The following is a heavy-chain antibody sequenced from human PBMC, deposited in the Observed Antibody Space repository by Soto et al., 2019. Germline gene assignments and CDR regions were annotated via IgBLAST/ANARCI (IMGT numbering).Heavy chain of an antibody. D-gene: IGHD6-13*01. CDR3: ARSRGPRPYPYSSSPYGMAV. CDR2: IIPILGTA. Sequence: QVQLVQSGAEVKKPGSSVKVSCKASGGTFSSYAISWVRQAPGQGLEWMGGIIPILGTANYAQKFQGRVTITAYKSTSTAYMELSSLRSEDTAVYYCARSRGPRPYPYSSSPYGMAVWGQGTPVTVSS. V-gene: IGHV1-69*06. J-gene: IGHJ6*02. CDR1: GGTFSSYA.